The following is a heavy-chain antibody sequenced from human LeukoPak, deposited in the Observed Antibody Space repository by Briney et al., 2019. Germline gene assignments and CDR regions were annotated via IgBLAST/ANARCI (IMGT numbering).Heavy chain of an antibody. CDR2: IYYSGST. CDR1: GGSISSSSYY. D-gene: IGHD3-22*01. Sequence: SETLSLTCTVSGGSISSSSYYWGWIRQPPGKGLEWIGSIYYSGSTYYNPSLKSRVTISVDTSKTQFSLKLSSVTAADTAVYYCARQTYYYDSSGYYGVYYYGMDVWGQGTTVTVSS. J-gene: IGHJ6*02. CDR3: ARQTYYYDSSGYYGVYYYGMDV. V-gene: IGHV4-39*01.